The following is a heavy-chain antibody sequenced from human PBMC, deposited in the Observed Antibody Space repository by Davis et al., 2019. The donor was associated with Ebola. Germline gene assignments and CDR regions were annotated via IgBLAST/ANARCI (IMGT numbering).Heavy chain of an antibody. CDR2: ICPYDSDT. J-gene: IGHJ4*02. CDR1: GYSFTNYC. CDR3: ARLKSGTIDF. D-gene: IGHD1-7*01. V-gene: IGHV5-51*01. Sequence: GESLKISCKGSGYSFTNYCIGWVRQMPGKGLEWMGIICPYDSDTRYSPSFRGQVTISADKSTSTANLQWSSLKASDTAMYYCARLKSGTIDFWGQGTLVTVSS.